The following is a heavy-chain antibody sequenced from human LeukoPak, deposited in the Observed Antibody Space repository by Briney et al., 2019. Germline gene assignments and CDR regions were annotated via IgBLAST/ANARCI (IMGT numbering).Heavy chain of an antibody. D-gene: IGHD6-19*01. V-gene: IGHV4-34*01. CDR2: INHSGST. CDR3: AIGYSSGLFDY. CDR1: GGSFSGYY. J-gene: IGHJ4*02. Sequence: SETLSLTCAVYGGSFSGYYWSWIRQPPGKGLEWIGEINHSGSTNYNPSLRSRVTISVDTSKNQFSLKLSSVTAADTAVYYCAIGYSSGLFDYWGQGTLVTVSS.